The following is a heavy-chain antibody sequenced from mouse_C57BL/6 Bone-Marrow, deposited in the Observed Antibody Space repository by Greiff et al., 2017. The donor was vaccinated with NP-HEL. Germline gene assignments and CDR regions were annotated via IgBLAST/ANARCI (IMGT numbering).Heavy chain of an antibody. CDR1: GYTFTSYW. J-gene: IGHJ2*01. Sequence: QVQLQQPGDELVMPGASVKLSCKASGYTFTSYWMHWVKQRPGQGLEWIGEIDPSDSYTNYNQKFKGKSTLTVDKSSSTAYMQLSSLTSEDSAVYYCARELRDCDYWGQGTTLTVSS. V-gene: IGHV1-69*01. CDR3: ARELRDCDY. D-gene: IGHD3-3*01. CDR2: IDPSDSYT.